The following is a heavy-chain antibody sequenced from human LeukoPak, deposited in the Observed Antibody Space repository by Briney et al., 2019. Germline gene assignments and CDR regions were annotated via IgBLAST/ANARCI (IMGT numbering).Heavy chain of an antibody. CDR3: ARDWPAGAFDI. CDR1: SGSINTSNYY. CDR2: IFYRGGT. D-gene: IGHD6-13*01. Sequence: SETLSLTCTVSSGSINTSNYYWGWIRQPPGKGLEWIGNIFYRGGTYYSPSLKSRVTISLDTSRNQFSLNLNSVTAADTAVYYCARDWPAGAFDIWGQGTMVTVSS. J-gene: IGHJ3*02. V-gene: IGHV4-39*07.